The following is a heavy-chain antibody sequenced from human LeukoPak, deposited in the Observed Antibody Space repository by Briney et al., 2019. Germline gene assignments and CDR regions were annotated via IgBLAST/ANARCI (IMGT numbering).Heavy chain of an antibody. CDR2: INWNGGST. V-gene: IGHV3-20*04. Sequence: GGSLRLSCAASGFTFDDYGMSWVRQAPGKGLEWVSGINWNGGSTGYADSVKGRFTISRDNAKNSLYLQMDSLRAEDTALYYCARARGYCSSTSCSFDYWGQGTLVTVSS. J-gene: IGHJ4*02. CDR3: ARARGYCSSTSCSFDY. D-gene: IGHD2-2*01. CDR1: GFTFDDYG.